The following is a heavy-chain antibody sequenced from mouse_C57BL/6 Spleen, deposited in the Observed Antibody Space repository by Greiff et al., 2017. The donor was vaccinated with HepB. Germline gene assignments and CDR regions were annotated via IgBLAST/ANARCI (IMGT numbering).Heavy chain of an antibody. D-gene: IGHD2-5*01. V-gene: IGHV1-64*01. CDR2: IHPNSGST. Sequence: VQLQQPGAELVKPGASVKLSCKASGYTFTSYWMHWVKQRPGQGLEWIGMIHPNSGSTNYNEKFKSKATLTVDKSSSTAYMQLSSLTSEDSAVYYCARAYSNYFYFDYWGQGTTLTVSS. J-gene: IGHJ2*01. CDR3: ARAYSNYFYFDY. CDR1: GYTFTSYW.